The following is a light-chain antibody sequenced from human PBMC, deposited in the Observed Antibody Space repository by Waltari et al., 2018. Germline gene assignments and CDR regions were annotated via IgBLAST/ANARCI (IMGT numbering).Light chain of an antibody. J-gene: IGLJ2*01. CDR2: DVS. CDR3: SSYTSSTTLI. V-gene: IGLV2-14*03. CDR1: SSDIGDYNF. Sequence: SALTQPASVFGSPGQSITISCTGTSSDIGDYNFLSWYQQHPGKAPKLMIYDVSLRPSGISSRFSGSKSGNTASLTISGLQAEDEADYHCSSYTSSTTLIFGGGTKLTVL.